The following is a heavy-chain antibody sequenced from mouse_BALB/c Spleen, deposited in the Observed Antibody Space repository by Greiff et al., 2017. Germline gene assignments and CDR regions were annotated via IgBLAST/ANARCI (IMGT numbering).Heavy chain of an antibody. CDR2: ISSGSSTI. J-gene: IGHJ1*01. Sequence: EVQLVESGGGLVQPGGSRKLSCAASGFTFSSFGMHWVRQAPEKGLEWVAYISSGSSTIYYADTVKGRFTISRDNPKNTLFLQMTSLRSEDTAMYYCARGGTGWYFDVWGAGTTVTVSS. CDR1: GFTFSSFG. V-gene: IGHV5-17*02. D-gene: IGHD3-3*01. CDR3: ARGGTGWYFDV.